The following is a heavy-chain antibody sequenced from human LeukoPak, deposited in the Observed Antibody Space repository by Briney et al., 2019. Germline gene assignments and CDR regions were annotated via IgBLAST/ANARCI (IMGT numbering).Heavy chain of an antibody. CDR3: ARIATGGSGWYNYFDY. V-gene: IGHV3-21*01. J-gene: IGHJ4*02. CDR1: GFTFSSYS. CDR2: ISSSSSYI. D-gene: IGHD6-19*01. Sequence: GGSLRLSCAASGFTFSSYSMTWARQAPGKGLEWVSSISSSSSYIYYADSVKGRFTISRDNAKNSLYLQMNSLRAEDTAVYYCARIATGGSGWYNYFDYWGQGTLVTVSS.